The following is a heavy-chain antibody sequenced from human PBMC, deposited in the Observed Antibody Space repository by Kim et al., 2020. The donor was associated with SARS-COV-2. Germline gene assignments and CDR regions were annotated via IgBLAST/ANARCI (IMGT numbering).Heavy chain of an antibody. CDR3: AKDRRWELYFDY. Sequence: GGSLRLSCAASGFTFSSYGMHWVRQAPGKGLEWVAVISYDGSNKYYADSVKGRFTISRDNSKNTLYLQMNSLRAEDTAVYYCAKDRRWELYFDYWGQGTLVTVSS. CDR1: GFTFSSYG. J-gene: IGHJ4*02. D-gene: IGHD1-26*01. V-gene: IGHV3-30*18. CDR2: ISYDGSNK.